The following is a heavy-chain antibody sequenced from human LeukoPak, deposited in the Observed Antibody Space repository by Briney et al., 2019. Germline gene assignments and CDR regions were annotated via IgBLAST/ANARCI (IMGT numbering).Heavy chain of an antibody. J-gene: IGHJ4*02. CDR1: GFTFSRYA. Sequence: GGSLRLSCAASGFTFSRYAMHWVRQAPGKGLEWVAFIRYDGSNKYYADSVKGRFTIDRDNSKNIVYLQMNSLKPDDTAVYSCARQENRNYYFEGLDYWGQGTLVTVSS. CDR3: ARQENRNYYFEGLDY. V-gene: IGHV3-30*04. D-gene: IGHD3-22*01. CDR2: IRYDGSNK.